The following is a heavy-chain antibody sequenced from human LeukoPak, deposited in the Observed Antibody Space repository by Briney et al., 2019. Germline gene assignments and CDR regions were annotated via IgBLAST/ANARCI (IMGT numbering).Heavy chain of an antibody. CDR3: ARDGVVPAAMIRAFDI. D-gene: IGHD2-2*01. CDR2: ISYDGSNK. CDR1: GFTFSSYS. J-gene: IGHJ3*02. V-gene: IGHV3-30*03. Sequence: GGSLRLSCAASGFTFSSYSMNWVRQAPGKGLEWVAVISYDGSNKYYADSVKGRFTISRDNSKNTLYLQMNSLRAEDTAVYCCARDGVVPAAMIRAFDIWGQGTMVTVSS.